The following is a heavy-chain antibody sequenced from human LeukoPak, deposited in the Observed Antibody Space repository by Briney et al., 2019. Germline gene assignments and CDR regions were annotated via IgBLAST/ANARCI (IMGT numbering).Heavy chain of an antibody. V-gene: IGHV3-30-3*01. CDR2: ISYDGSNK. CDR3: ARDGGLSYDFWSGYYDY. Sequence: GRSLRLSCAASGFTFSSYAMHWVRQAPGKGLEWVAVISYDGSNKYYADSVKGRFTISRDNSKNTLYLQMNSLRAEDTAVYYCARDGGLSYDFWSGYYDYWGQGTLVTVSS. D-gene: IGHD3-3*01. CDR1: GFTFSSYA. J-gene: IGHJ4*02.